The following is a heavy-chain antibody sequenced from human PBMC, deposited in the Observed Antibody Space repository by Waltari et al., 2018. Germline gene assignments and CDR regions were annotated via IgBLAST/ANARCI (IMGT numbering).Heavy chain of an antibody. J-gene: IGHJ4*02. D-gene: IGHD3-9*01. V-gene: IGHV1-69*05. Sequence: QVQLVQSGAEVKKPGSSVTVSCKAYGGIFSSYAISWVRPHPGQGLEWMGGSIPIFGTANYAQKFQGRVTITTDESTSTAYMELSSLRSEDTAVYYCAREYYDILTGQYFDYWGQGTLVTVSS. CDR3: AREYYDILTGQYFDY. CDR2: SIPIFGTA. CDR1: GGIFSSYA.